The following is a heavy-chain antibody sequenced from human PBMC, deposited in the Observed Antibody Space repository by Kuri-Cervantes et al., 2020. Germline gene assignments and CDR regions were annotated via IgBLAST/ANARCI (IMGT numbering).Heavy chain of an antibody. J-gene: IGHJ4*02. CDR1: GYSISSGYY. CDR2: IYHSGST. CDR3: ARDISSRGSFDY. V-gene: IGHV4-38-2*02. Sequence: SETLSLTCAVSGYSISSGYYWGWIRQPPGKGLEWIGSIYHSGSTYYNPSLKSRVTISVDKFKNQFSLKLSSVTAADTAVYYCARDISSRGSFDYWGQGTLVTVSS. D-gene: IGHD6-13*01.